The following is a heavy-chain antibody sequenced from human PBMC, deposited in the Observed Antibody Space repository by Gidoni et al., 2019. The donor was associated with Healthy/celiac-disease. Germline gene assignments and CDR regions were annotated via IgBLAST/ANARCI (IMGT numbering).Heavy chain of an antibody. CDR3: AREWGRGYCSSTSCQPPGAFDI. Sequence: EVQLVESGGGLVQPGGSLRLSCVASGSTFSRYDINGVRQAPGEGLEWVSDISSSGSTIYYADSVKGRFTITRDNAKNSLYLQMNSLRAEDTAVYYCAREWGRGYCSSTSCQPPGAFDIWGQGTMVTVSS. V-gene: IGHV3-48*03. D-gene: IGHD2-2*01. J-gene: IGHJ3*02. CDR2: ISSSGSTI. CDR1: GSTFSRYD.